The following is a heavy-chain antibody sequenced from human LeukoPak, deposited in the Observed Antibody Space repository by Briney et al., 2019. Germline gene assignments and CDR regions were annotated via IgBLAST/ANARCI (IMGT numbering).Heavy chain of an antibody. D-gene: IGHD1-26*01. CDR3: ARDRLTSGSYFFDY. Sequence: GGSLRLSCAASGFTFSTFDMSWVRQAPGKGLEWVSTLSCIDTSCSEYYADSVKGRFSISRDNAKNSMYLQMNSLRAEDTAVYYCARDRLTSGSYFFDYWGQGTLVTVSS. CDR2: LSCIDTSCSE. V-gene: IGHV3-21*06. CDR1: GFTFSTFD. J-gene: IGHJ4*02.